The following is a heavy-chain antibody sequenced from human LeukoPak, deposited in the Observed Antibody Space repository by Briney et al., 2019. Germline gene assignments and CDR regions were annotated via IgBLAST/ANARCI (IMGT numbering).Heavy chain of an antibody. CDR2: ISSSSSYT. J-gene: IGHJ4*02. CDR1: GFTFSSYS. CDR3: ARGRSSSGSMSEY. V-gene: IGHV3-21*01. D-gene: IGHD3-10*01. Sequence: GGSLRLSCVASGFTFSSYSMNWVRQAPGKGLEWVSSISSSSSYTYYADSVKGRFTISRDNAKNSLYLQMNSLRAEDTAVYYCARGRSSSGSMSEYWGQGTLVTVSS.